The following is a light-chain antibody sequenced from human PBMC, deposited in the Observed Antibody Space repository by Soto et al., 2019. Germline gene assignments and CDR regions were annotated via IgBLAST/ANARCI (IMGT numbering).Light chain of an antibody. Sequence: QSVLTQSPSASASLGASVILTCTLSSGHSSYAIAWHQQQPEKGPRYLMNLNSDGSHTKGDGIPDRFSGSSSGAERYLTISSLQSEVEADYYCQTWGTGIGVFGGGTTVTVL. J-gene: IGLJ2*01. CDR1: SGHSSYA. CDR3: QTWGTGIGV. CDR2: LNSDGSH. V-gene: IGLV4-69*01.